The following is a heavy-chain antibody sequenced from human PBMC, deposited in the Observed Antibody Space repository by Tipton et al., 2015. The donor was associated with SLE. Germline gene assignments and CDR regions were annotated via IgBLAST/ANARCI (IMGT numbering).Heavy chain of an antibody. CDR3: ARENCGGDCSFDY. V-gene: IGHV4-34*01. D-gene: IGHD2-21*01. CDR2: INHSGST. CDR1: GGSFSGYY. J-gene: IGHJ4*02. Sequence: TLSLTCAVYGGSFSGYYWSWIRQPPGKGLEWIGEINHSGSTNYNPSLKSRVTISVDTSKNQFSLKLSSVTAADTAVYYCARENCGGDCSFDYWGQGTLVTVSS.